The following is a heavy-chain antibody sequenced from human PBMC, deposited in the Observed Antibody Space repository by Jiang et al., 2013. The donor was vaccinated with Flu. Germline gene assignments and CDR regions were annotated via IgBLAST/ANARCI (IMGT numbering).Heavy chain of an antibody. V-gene: IGHV5-10-1*01. CDR2: IDPSDSYT. Sequence: GAEVKKPGESLRISCKGSGYSFSSYWISWVRQMPGKGLEWMGRIDPSDSYTNYSPSFRGHVTMSLDYSISTAYLQWSSLQASDTAIYYCARLLTNGYYQNHAFDSWGQGTLVTVSS. CDR3: ARLLTNGYYQNHAFDS. J-gene: IGHJ4*02. D-gene: IGHD3-22*01. CDR1: GYSFSSYW.